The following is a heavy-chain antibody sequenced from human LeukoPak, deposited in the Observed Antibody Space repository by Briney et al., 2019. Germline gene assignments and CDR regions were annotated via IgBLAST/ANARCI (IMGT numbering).Heavy chain of an antibody. V-gene: IGHV1-69*04. CDR3: ARDRAWYYDSSGYSNDAFDI. CDR1: GGTFSSYA. CDR2: IIPILGIA. Sequence: SVKVSRKASGGTFSSYAISWVRPAPGQGLEWMGRIIPILGIANYAQKFQGRVTINADKSTSTAYMELSSLRSEDTAVYYCARDRAWYYDSSGYSNDAFDIWGQGTMVTVSS. D-gene: IGHD3-22*01. J-gene: IGHJ3*02.